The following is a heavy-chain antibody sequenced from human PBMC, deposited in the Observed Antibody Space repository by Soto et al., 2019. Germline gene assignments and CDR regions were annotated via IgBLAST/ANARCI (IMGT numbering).Heavy chain of an antibody. CDR2: IIPILGIA. Sequence: ASVKVSCKASGGTFRSYTISWVRQAPGQGLEWMGRIIPILGIANYAQKFQGRVTITADKSTSTAYMELSSLRSEDTAVYYCAIWFGELLPFDYWGQGTLVTVSS. CDR1: GGTFRSYT. D-gene: IGHD3-10*01. J-gene: IGHJ4*02. V-gene: IGHV1-69*02. CDR3: AIWFGELLPFDY.